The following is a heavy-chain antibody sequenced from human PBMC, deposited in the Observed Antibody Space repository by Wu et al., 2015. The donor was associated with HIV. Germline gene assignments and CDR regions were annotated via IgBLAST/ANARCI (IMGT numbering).Heavy chain of an antibody. Sequence: QVQLVQSGAEVKKPGASVKVSCKASGYTFTSYGISWVRQAPGQGLEWMGWISAYNGNTNYAQKLQGRVTMTTDTSTSTAYMELRSLRSDDTAVYYCARGRTEYQLLFQYYYYYMDVWGKGTTVTVSS. CDR1: GYTFTSYG. J-gene: IGHJ6*03. CDR3: ARGRTEYQLLFQYYYYYMDV. V-gene: IGHV1-18*01. CDR2: ISAYNGNT. D-gene: IGHD2-2*01.